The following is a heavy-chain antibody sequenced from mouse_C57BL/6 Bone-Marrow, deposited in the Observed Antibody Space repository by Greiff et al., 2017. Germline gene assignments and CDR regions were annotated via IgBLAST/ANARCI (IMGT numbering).Heavy chain of an antibody. V-gene: IGHV5-4*01. J-gene: IGHJ3*01. Sequence: EVQLQESGGGLVKPGGSLKLSCAASGFTFSSYAMSWVRQTPEKRLEWVATISDGGGYTYYPDNVKGRFTMARDNAKNNLYVQMSHLKSEYTAMYYCARDPGDGYYWFAYWGQGTLVTVSA. CDR2: ISDGGGYT. CDR1: GFTFSSYA. CDR3: ARDPGDGYYWFAY. D-gene: IGHD2-3*01.